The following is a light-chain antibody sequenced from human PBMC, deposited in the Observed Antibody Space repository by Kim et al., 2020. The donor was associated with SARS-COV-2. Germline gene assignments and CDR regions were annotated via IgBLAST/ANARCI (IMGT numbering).Light chain of an antibody. CDR3: QQYGDPTLT. CDR2: TAS. Sequence: SPEERSTLSCRASQSVRSNYLAWYQQKPGQAPRLLNYTASTRATGIPDRFSGSESETYFTLTISRLEPEDFAVYYCQQYGDPTLTFGQGTKVDIK. CDR1: QSVRSNY. J-gene: IGKJ1*01. V-gene: IGKV3-20*01.